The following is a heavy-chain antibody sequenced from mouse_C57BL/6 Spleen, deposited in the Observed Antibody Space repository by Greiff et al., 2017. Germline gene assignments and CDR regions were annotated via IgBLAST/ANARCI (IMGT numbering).Heavy chain of an antibody. J-gene: IGHJ4*01. V-gene: IGHV7-3*01. Sequence: EVMLVESGGGLVQPGGSLSLSCAASGFTFTDYYMSWVRQPPGQALEWLGFIRHKANGYTTEYRAPVKDRFTISRDNSQSILYLQMNALRAEDSATYYWARYRCGYLAYAMDYWGQGTSVTVSA. D-gene: IGHD5-1*01. CDR3: ARYRCGYLAYAMDY. CDR2: IRHKANGYTT. CDR1: GFTFTDYY.